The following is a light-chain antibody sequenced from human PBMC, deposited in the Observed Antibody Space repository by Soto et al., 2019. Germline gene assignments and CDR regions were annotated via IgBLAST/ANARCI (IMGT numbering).Light chain of an antibody. J-gene: IGLJ1*01. Sequence: QSALTQPASVSGSPGQSVTISCAGTSGDVGGYNYVSWYQQHPGKAPKLMIHAVTNRPSGVSNRFSGSKSGNTASLTISSLQAEDEADYYCCSYTGASTYVFGPGTKVTVL. CDR3: CSYTGASTYV. CDR1: SGDVGGYNY. CDR2: AVT. V-gene: IGLV2-14*01.